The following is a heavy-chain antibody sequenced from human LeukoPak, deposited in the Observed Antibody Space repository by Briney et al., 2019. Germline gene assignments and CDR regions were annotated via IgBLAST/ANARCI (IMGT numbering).Heavy chain of an antibody. CDR3: ARTFSPAVYILLY. J-gene: IGHJ4*02. CDR2: INHSGST. V-gene: IGHV4-34*01. D-gene: IGHD2-15*01. CDR1: GGSFSGYY. Sequence: SETLSLTCAVYGGSFSGYYWTWIRQPPGKGLEWIGEINHSGSTNYNPSLKSRVTISVDTSKNQFSLKLSSVTAADTAVYYCARTFSPAVYILLYWGQGTLVTISS.